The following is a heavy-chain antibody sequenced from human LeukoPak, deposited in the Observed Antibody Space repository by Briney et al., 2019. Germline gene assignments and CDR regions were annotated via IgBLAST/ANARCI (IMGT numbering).Heavy chain of an antibody. CDR2: IIPIFGTA. Sequence: SVKVSCKPPRGTLTSYAISWVRPAPGQGLEWMGRIIPIFGTANYAQKLQGTATLTADASTSTAYMELNRLRSEDTAVSYSAREGRRDGYNLPFFDWGEGAMVTVSS. D-gene: IGHD5-24*01. CDR1: RGTLTSYA. V-gene: IGHV1-69*13. J-gene: IGHJ6*01. CDR3: AREGRRDGYNLPFFD.